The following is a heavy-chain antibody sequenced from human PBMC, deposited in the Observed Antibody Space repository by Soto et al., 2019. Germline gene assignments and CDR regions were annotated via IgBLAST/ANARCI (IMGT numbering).Heavy chain of an antibody. CDR3: ARHPDVVVPAAMVHYYYYMDV. D-gene: IGHD2-2*01. CDR1: GGSISSSSYY. J-gene: IGHJ6*03. V-gene: IGHV4-39*01. CDR2: IYYSGST. Sequence: QLQLQESGPGLVKPSETLSLTCTVSGGSISSSSYYWGWIRQPPGKGLEWIGSIYYSGSTYYNPSLKRRVTISVDTSKNQFSLKLSSVTAADTAVYYCARHPDVVVPAAMVHYYYYMDVWGKGTTVTVSS.